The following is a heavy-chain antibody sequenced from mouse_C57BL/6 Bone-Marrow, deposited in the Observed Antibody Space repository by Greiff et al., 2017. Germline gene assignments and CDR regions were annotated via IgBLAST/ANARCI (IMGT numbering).Heavy chain of an antibody. V-gene: IGHV1-81*01. D-gene: IGHD1-1*01. Sequence: VQLQESGAELARPGASVKLSCKASGYTFTSYGISWVKQRTGQGLEWIGEIYPRSGNTNYNEKFKGKATLTADKSSSTAYMELSSLTSEDSAVYFWARQRLRKRGYAMDYWGEGTSVTVSS. CDR3: ARQRLRKRGYAMDY. CDR2: IYPRSGNT. J-gene: IGHJ4*01. CDR1: GYTFTSYG.